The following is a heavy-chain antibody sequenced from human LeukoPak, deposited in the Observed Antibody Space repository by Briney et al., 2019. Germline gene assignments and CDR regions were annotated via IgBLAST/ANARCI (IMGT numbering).Heavy chain of an antibody. Sequence: SGTLSLTCTVSGGSVSSGSYYWSWIRQPPGKGLEWIGYIYYSGSTNYNPSLKSRVTISVDTSKNQFSLKLSSVTAADTAVYYCARVPYYYDSSGYYHIFDYWGQGTLVTVSS. CDR3: ARVPYYYDSSGYYHIFDY. D-gene: IGHD3-22*01. V-gene: IGHV4-61*01. J-gene: IGHJ4*02. CDR1: GGSVSSGSYY. CDR2: IYYSGST.